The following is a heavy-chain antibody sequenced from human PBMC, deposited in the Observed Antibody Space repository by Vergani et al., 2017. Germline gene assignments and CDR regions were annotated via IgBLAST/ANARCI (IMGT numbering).Heavy chain of an antibody. CDR1: GFTFSACP. CDR2: ISARYPST. D-gene: IGHD3-22*01. J-gene: IGHJ4*02. CDR3: AGLSYDTTPYLQGGYDC. V-gene: IGHV3-23*01. Sequence: EVQLLQSGGGVIQPGGSVSLSCAASGFTFSACPMTWVRQAPGKGLEWVSAISARYPSTYYADSVKGRFTISRDNSKNMLYLQMNSLRAEDTAVYYCAGLSYDTTPYLQGGYDCWGQGTLVSVSS.